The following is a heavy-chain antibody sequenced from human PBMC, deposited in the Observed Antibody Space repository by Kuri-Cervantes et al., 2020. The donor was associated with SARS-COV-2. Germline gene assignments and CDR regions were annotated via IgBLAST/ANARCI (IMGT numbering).Heavy chain of an antibody. Sequence: GSLRLSCAVYGGSFSGYYWSWIRQPPGKGLEWIGEINHSGSTNYNPSLKSRVTISVDTSRNQFSLKLSSVTAADTAVYYCARGDVVVVDDTSDYYGMDVWGQGTTVTVSS. D-gene: IGHD2-15*01. V-gene: IGHV4-34*01. CDR1: GGSFSGYY. CDR3: ARGDVVVVDDTSDYYGMDV. CDR2: INHSGST. J-gene: IGHJ6*02.